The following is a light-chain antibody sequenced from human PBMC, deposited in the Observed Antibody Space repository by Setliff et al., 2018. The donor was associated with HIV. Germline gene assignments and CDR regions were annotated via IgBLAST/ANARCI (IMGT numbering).Light chain of an antibody. Sequence: QSALTQPRSVSGSPGQSITISCTGSSSDFGVYDYVSWYHQQPGRAPKLIIYDVSKRPPGVPDRFSGSKSGNTASLTISGLQADDEGDYYCCANAATPTFYVFGTGTQLTVL. CDR3: CANAATPTFYV. V-gene: IGLV2-11*01. CDR1: SSDFGVYDY. J-gene: IGLJ1*01. CDR2: DVS.